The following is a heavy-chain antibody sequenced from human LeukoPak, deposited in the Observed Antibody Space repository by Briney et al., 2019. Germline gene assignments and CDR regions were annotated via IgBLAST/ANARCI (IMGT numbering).Heavy chain of an antibody. CDR2: IKKDGSEK. Sequence: GGSLRLSCAASGFTFSNNWMSWVRQAPGKGLEGVANIKKDGSEKYYINSVKGRFTISRDNAKNSLYLQMDSLRAEDTALYYCVKDAGTAWGQGTLVTVSS. CDR3: VKDAGTA. V-gene: IGHV3-7*01. J-gene: IGHJ5*02. D-gene: IGHD2-8*02. CDR1: GFTFSNNW.